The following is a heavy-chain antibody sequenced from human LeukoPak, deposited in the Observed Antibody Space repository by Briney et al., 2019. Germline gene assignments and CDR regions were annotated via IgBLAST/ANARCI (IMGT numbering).Heavy chain of an antibody. D-gene: IGHD6-13*01. Sequence: GASVRVSCKASGYTFTSYGISWVRQARGQRREWMGWINAGNGNTKYSQKFQGRVTITRDTSASTAYMELSSLRSEDTAVYYCAREGYSSSWYWGQGTLVTVSS. CDR3: AREGYSSSWY. CDR2: INAGNGNT. J-gene: IGHJ4*02. V-gene: IGHV1-3*01. CDR1: GYTFTSYG.